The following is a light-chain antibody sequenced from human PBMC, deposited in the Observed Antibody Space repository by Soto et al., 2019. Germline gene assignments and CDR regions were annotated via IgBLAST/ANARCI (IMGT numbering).Light chain of an antibody. CDR2: EVS. CDR3: SAYTTSSTTHYV. Sequence: QSALTQPASVSGSPGQSIAISCTGTSSDVGRYNYVSWYQQHPGKAPKLMIYEVSNRPSGVSNRFSGSKSGNTASLTISGLQAEDEADYYCSAYTTSSTTHYVFGTGTKVTVL. J-gene: IGLJ1*01. CDR1: SSDVGRYNY. V-gene: IGLV2-14*01.